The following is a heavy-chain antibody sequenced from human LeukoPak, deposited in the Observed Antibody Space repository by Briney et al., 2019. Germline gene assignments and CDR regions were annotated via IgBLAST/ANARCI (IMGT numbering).Heavy chain of an antibody. Sequence: GGSLRLSCAASGLTFSSYAMSWVRQAPGKGLEWVSAISDTGATTYDADSVKGRFTISRDNSRSTLYLQMNSLRAEDTALYYCAKDTSIGRYCTNGVCSPFDYWGQGTLVTVSS. V-gene: IGHV3-23*01. CDR1: GLTFSSYA. CDR3: AKDTSIGRYCTNGVCSPFDY. J-gene: IGHJ4*02. CDR2: ISDTGATT. D-gene: IGHD2-8*01.